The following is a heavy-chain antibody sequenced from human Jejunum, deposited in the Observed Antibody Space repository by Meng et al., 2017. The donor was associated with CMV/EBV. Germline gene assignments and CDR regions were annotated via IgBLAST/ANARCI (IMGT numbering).Heavy chain of an antibody. CDR3: AKLSDS. CDR2: ISGSGHYI. J-gene: IGHJ4*02. CDR1: GLTINSYC. Sequence: SCSASGLTINSYCVNWVRQGRGKWLEWLASISGSGHYINYADSVKGRFTISRDNSKNTLYLQMNSLRADDTAVYYCAKLSDSWGQGTLVTVSS. V-gene: IGHV3-23*01.